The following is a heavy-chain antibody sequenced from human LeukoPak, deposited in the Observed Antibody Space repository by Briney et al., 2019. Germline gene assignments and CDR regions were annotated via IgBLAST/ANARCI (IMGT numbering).Heavy chain of an antibody. CDR2: INPSGGST. CDR1: GHTFTSYY. CDR3: ARTYLVPAATIYYFDY. Sequence: ASVKVSCKASGHTFTSYYMHWVRQAPGQGLEWMGIINPSGGSTSYAQKFQGRVTMTRDTSTSTVYMELSSLRSEDTAVYYCARTYLVPAATIYYFDYWGQGTLVTVSS. V-gene: IGHV1-46*01. J-gene: IGHJ4*02. D-gene: IGHD2-2*01.